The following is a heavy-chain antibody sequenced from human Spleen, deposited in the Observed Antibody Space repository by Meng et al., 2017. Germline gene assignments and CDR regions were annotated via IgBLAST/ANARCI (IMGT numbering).Heavy chain of an antibody. CDR2: ISGSGPST. CDR3: AKGWEFLDY. CDR1: GFTFSGHW. D-gene: IGHD1-26*01. Sequence: GESLKISCAASGFTFSGHWMHWVRQAPGKGLEWVSAISGSGPSTYYADSVKGRFTISRDNSKNTLYLQMNSLRAEDTAVYYCAKGWEFLDYWGQGTLVTVSS. V-gene: IGHV3-23*01. J-gene: IGHJ4*02.